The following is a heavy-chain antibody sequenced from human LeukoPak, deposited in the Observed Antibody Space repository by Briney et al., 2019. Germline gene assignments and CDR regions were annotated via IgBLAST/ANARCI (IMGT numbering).Heavy chain of an antibody. CDR1: GFAFSSYN. Sequence: GGSLRLSCAASGFAFSSYNMNWVRQAPGKGLEWISYIGSSGSPTHYADSVGGRFTISRDNAKNSLYLQMNSLRDEDTAVYFCARRPYSDTSGRLSDVWGQGTTVTVSS. J-gene: IGHJ6*02. CDR2: IGSSGSPT. D-gene: IGHD3-22*01. CDR3: ARRPYSDTSGRLSDV. V-gene: IGHV3-48*02.